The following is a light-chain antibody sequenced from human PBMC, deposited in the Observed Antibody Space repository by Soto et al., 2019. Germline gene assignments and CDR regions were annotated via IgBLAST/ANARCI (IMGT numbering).Light chain of an antibody. J-gene: IGLJ1*01. CDR3: CSHTSRSTHWV. Sequence: QSVLTQPASVSGSPGLSITISCTGTSSDVGGYNYVSWYQQHPGKAPKLMIYDVSDRPSDISNRFSASKSGNTASLTISGLQAEDKADYYCCSHTSRSTHWVFGTGTK. CDR1: SSDVGGYNY. V-gene: IGLV2-14*03. CDR2: DVS.